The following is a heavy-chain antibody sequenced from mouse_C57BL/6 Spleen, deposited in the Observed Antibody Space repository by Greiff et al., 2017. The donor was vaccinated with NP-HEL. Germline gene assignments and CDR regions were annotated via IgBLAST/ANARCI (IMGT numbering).Heavy chain of an antibody. V-gene: IGHV1-18*01. CDR1: GYTFTDYN. J-gene: IGHJ4*01. D-gene: IGHD3-2*02. CDR2: INPNNGGT. Sequence: VQLQQSGPELVKPGASVKIPCKASGYTFTDYNMDWVKQSHGKSLEWIGDINPNNGGTIYNQKFKGKATLTVDKSSSTAYMELRSLTSEDTAVYYCARQLRLHYAMDYWGQGTSVTVSS. CDR3: ARQLRLHYAMDY.